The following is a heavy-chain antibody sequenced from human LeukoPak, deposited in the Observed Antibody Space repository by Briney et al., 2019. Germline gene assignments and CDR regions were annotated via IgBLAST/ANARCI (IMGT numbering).Heavy chain of an antibody. CDR1: GVSFGDYH. V-gene: IGHV4-34*01. Sequence: PSETLSLTCGVYGVSFGDYHWSWIRQPPGKGLEWIGEINHSGTTHYNPSLKHKVTMSVDTSKTQFSLKFISVTAADTAVYFCARGASNRLRTGYFDLWGRGTLVTVSS. CDR3: ARGASNRLRTGYFDL. D-gene: IGHD1/OR15-1a*01. J-gene: IGHJ2*01. CDR2: INHSGTT.